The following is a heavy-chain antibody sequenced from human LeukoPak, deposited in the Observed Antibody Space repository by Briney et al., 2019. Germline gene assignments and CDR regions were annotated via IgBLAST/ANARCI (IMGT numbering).Heavy chain of an antibody. Sequence: GASVKVSCKASGGTFSSYAISWVRQPPGQGLEWMGGIIPIFGTANYAQKFQGRVTITADESTSTAYMELSSLRSEDTAVYYCARAYTYYYGSGSYTYYGMDVWGKGTTVTVSS. CDR2: IIPIFGTA. V-gene: IGHV1-69*13. D-gene: IGHD3-10*01. CDR1: GGTFSSYA. CDR3: ARAYTYYYGSGSYTYYGMDV. J-gene: IGHJ6*04.